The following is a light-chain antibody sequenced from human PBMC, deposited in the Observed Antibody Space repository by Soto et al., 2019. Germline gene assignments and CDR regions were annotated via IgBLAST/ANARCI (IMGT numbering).Light chain of an antibody. J-gene: IGKJ1*01. CDR1: QSISSY. CDR3: QQSYSTPRT. CDR2: AAS. Sequence: DIQMTQSPSSLSASVGDRVTITCRASQSISSYLNWYQQKPGKAPKLLIHAASTLQSGVPSRFSGSVFGTDFTLTISSLQPEDFATYYCQQSYSTPRTFGQGTKVDIK. V-gene: IGKV1-39*01.